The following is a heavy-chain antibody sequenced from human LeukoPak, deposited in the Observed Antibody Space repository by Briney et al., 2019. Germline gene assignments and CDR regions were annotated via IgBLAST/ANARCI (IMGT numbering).Heavy chain of an antibody. CDR2: IYYSGST. J-gene: IGHJ4*02. V-gene: IGHV4-31*03. Sequence: SQTLSLTCTVSGGSISSGGYYWSWIRHHPGKGLEWIGYIYYSGSTYYNPSLKSRVTISVDTSKNQFSLKLSSVTAADTAVYYCARDGYGSGSYYYWGQGTLVTVSS. D-gene: IGHD3-10*01. CDR3: ARDGYGSGSYYY. CDR1: GGSISSGGYY.